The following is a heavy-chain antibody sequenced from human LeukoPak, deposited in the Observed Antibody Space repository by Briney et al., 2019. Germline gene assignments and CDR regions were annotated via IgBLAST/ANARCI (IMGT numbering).Heavy chain of an antibody. CDR1: GFTVSSNY. Sequence: PGGSLRLSRAASGFTVSSNYMSWVRQAPGKGLEWVSVIYSGGSTYYADSVKGRFTISRDNSKNTLYLQMNSLRAEDTAVYYCAREAVRWGYYYGMDVWGQGTTVTVSS. D-gene: IGHD4-23*01. CDR2: IYSGGST. V-gene: IGHV3-53*01. J-gene: IGHJ6*02. CDR3: AREAVRWGYYYGMDV.